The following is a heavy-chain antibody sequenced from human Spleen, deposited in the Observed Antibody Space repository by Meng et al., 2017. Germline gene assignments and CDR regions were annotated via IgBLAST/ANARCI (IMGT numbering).Heavy chain of an antibody. Sequence: VRLVQSGVGVEKSGASVKVSCKASGYTFPAYSLHWVRRAPGQGLEWMGRINPKSGDTHYAQRFQGRVTMTGDTSISTAYMELSGLRSDDTAMYYCARDEDISAAGKLFGDYWGQGTLVTVSS. CDR3: ARDEDISAAGKLFGDY. D-gene: IGHD6-13*01. V-gene: IGHV1-2*06. CDR2: INPKSGDT. CDR1: GYTFPAYS. J-gene: IGHJ4*02.